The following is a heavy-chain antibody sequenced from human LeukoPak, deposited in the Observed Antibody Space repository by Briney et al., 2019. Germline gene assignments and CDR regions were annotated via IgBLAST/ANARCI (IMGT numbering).Heavy chain of an antibody. CDR3: AGVLNYYDSSGYYFSY. CDR2: ISYDGSNK. D-gene: IGHD3-22*01. Sequence: GRSLRLSCAASGFIFSYYTMHWVRQAPGKGLEWVAVISYDGSNKYYADSVKGRFTISRDNSKNTLYLQMNSLRAEDTAVYYCAGVLNYYDSSGYYFSYWGQGTLVTVSS. J-gene: IGHJ4*02. V-gene: IGHV3-30-3*01. CDR1: GFIFSYYT.